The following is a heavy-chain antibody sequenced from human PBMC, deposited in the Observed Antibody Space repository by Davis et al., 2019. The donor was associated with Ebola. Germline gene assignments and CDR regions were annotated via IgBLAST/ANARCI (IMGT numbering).Heavy chain of an antibody. CDR3: ARGLTYYYDSSGYY. D-gene: IGHD3-22*01. Sequence: GSLRLSCTVSGDSISSFYWSWIRQPPGKGLEWIGEINHSGSTNYNPSLKSRVTISVDTSKNQFSLKLSSVTAADTAVYYCARGLTYYYDSSGYYWGQGTLVTVSS. J-gene: IGHJ4*02. CDR2: INHSGST. CDR1: GDSISSFY. V-gene: IGHV4-34*01.